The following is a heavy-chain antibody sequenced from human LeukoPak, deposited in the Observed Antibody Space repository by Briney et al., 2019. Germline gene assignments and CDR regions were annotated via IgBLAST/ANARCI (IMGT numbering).Heavy chain of an antibody. D-gene: IGHD4-23*01. V-gene: IGHV3-30*18. CDR1: GFTFSSYE. J-gene: IGHJ4*02. CDR2: ISYDGSNK. CDR3: AKDRWRGSYYDY. Sequence: PGGSLRLSCAASGFTFSSYEMNWVRQAPGKGLEWVALISYDGSNKYYADSVKGRFTISRDNSKNTLYLQMNSLRAEDTAVYYCAKDRWRGSYYDYWGQGTLVSVSS.